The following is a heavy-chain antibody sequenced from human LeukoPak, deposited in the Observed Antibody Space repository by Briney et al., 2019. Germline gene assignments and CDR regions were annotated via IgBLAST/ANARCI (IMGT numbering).Heavy chain of an antibody. CDR1: GYTFTSYY. D-gene: IGHD6-19*01. CDR3: ARAISSGWGCDY. CDR2: INPSGGST. J-gene: IGHJ4*02. Sequence: EASVKVSCKASGYTFTSYYMHWVRQAPGQGLEWMGIINPSGGSTSYAQKFQGRVTMTRDMSTSTVYMELSSLRSEDTAVYYCARAISSGWGCDYWGQGTLVTVSS. V-gene: IGHV1-46*01.